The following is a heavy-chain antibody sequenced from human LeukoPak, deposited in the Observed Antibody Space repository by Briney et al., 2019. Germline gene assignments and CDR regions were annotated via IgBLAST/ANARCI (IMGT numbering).Heavy chain of an antibody. D-gene: IGHD3-9*01. J-gene: IGHJ4*02. Sequence: GGSLRLSCAASGFTFSSYEMNWLRQAPGKGLKWVSYISSSGSTIYYADSVKGRFTISRDNAKNSLYLQMNSLRAEDTAVYYCAIVLRYFDWLYPYDYWGQGTLVTVSS. CDR3: AIVLRYFDWLYPYDY. CDR1: GFTFSSYE. V-gene: IGHV3-48*03. CDR2: ISSSGSTI.